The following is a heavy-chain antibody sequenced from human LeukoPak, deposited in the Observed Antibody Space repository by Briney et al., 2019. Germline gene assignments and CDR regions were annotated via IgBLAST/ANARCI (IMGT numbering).Heavy chain of an antibody. CDR3: ARPIAVAGTGEYYFDY. Sequence: SETLSLTCAVYGGSFSGYYCSWIRQPPGKGLEWIGEINHSGSTNYNPSLKSRVTISVDTSKNQFSLKLSSVTAADTAVYYCARPIAVAGTGEYYFDYWGQGTLVTVSS. CDR1: GGSFSGYY. D-gene: IGHD6-19*01. J-gene: IGHJ4*02. CDR2: INHSGST. V-gene: IGHV4-34*01.